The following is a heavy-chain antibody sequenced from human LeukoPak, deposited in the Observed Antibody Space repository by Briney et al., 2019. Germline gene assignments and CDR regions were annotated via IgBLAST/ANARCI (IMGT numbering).Heavy chain of an antibody. CDR2: ISGSGGRT. D-gene: IGHD2-2*01. CDR3: AKDRQYQLPLPFDY. CDR1: GFTFSSYA. J-gene: IGHJ4*02. V-gene: IGHV3-23*01. Sequence: GGSLRLSCAVSGFTFSSYAMSWVRQAPGKGLEWASAISGSGGRTYYADSVKGRFTISRDNSKNTLYLQMNSLRAEDTAVYYCAKDRQYQLPLPFDYWGQGTLVTVSS.